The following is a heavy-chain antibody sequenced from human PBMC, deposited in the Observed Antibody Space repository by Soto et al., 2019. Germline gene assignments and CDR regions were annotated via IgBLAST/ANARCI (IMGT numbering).Heavy chain of an antibody. J-gene: IGHJ4*02. CDR3: ARAVAVPADFDY. CDR2: INAGNGNT. V-gene: IGHV1-3*01. CDR1: GYTFTAYA. Sequence: ASVKVSCNASGYTFTAYARHWVRQAPGQRLEWMGWINAGNGNTKYSQKFQGRVTITRDTSASTAYMELSSLRSEDTAVYYCARAVAVPADFDYWGQGTLVTVSS. D-gene: IGHD6-19*01.